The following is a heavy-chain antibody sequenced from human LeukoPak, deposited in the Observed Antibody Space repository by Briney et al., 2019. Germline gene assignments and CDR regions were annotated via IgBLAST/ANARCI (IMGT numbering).Heavy chain of an antibody. CDR2: ITHNGYT. Sequence: SETLSLTCAVYGGSFIGYYWGWIRQPPGKGLQWIGEITHNGYTNCNPALKSRVTISIDTSKNEFSLKVSSVTAADIAIYYCAAAGGAINWFDPWGQGTLVTVSS. D-gene: IGHD6-25*01. V-gene: IGHV4-34*01. J-gene: IGHJ5*02. CDR1: GGSFIGYY. CDR3: AAAGGAINWFDP.